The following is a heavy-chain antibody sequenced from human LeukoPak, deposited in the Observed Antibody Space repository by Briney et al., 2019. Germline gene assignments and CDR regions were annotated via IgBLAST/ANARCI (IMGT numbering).Heavy chain of an antibody. CDR3: ARAVKYRSGPLTDLLPYYFDY. V-gene: IGHV1-2*02. CDR1: GYPFADYY. CDR2: INPDSGRT. Sequence: ASVRVSCKASGYPFADYYIHWVRQAPGQGLEWMGWINPDSGRTSYSQKFQGRVSMITDTSINTAYMELSSLRSEDMAVYYCARAVKYRSGPLTDLLPYYFDYWGQGTLVTVSS. D-gene: IGHD6-19*01. J-gene: IGHJ4*02.